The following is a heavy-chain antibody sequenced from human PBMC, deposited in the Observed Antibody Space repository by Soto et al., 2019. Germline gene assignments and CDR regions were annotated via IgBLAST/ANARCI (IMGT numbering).Heavy chain of an antibody. Sequence: GGSLRFSCAASGFTFSSYWMSWVRQAPGKGLEWVANIKQDGSEKYYVDSVKGRFTISRDNAKNSLYLQMNSLRAEDTAVYYCARGPYSSSWYYNSSGYYQYYYYYGMDVWGQGTTVTVSS. D-gene: IGHD6-13*01. J-gene: IGHJ6*02. CDR3: ARGPYSSSWYYNSSGYYQYYYYYGMDV. CDR1: GFTFSSYW. V-gene: IGHV3-7*01. CDR2: IKQDGSEK.